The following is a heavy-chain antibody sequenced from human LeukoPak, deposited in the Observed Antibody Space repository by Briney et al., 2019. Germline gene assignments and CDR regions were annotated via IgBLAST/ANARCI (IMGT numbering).Heavy chain of an antibody. CDR3: ARRIAAWSGAFDI. D-gene: IGHD6-6*01. CDR1: GFTLSSYG. CDR2: ISSSGSTI. Sequence: GGSLRLSCAASGFTLSSYGMSWVRQAPGKGLEWVSYISSSGSTIYYADSVKGRFTISRDNAKNSLYLQMNSLRAEDTAVYYCARRIAAWSGAFDIWGQGTMVTVSS. J-gene: IGHJ3*02. V-gene: IGHV3-48*04.